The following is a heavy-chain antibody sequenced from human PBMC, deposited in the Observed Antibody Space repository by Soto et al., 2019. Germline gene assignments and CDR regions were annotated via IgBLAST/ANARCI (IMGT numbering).Heavy chain of an antibody. CDR2: IYFSGST. V-gene: IGHV4-39*01. CDR1: GVSITNTSYY. CDR3: ARHGSY. J-gene: IGHJ4*02. Sequence: QLQLQESGPGLVKPSETLSLTCTVSGVSITNTSYYWGWIRQPPGKGLEWIGTIYFSGSTFYNPSLKSRLPISVDTSKNQCSLRLSSVTAADTAVYYCARHGSYWGQGTLVAVSS.